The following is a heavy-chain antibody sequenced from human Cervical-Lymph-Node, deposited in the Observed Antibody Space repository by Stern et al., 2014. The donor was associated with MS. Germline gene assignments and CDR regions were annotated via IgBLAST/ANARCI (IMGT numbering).Heavy chain of an antibody. J-gene: IGHJ5*02. CDR3: AHRSTSVAGAWAS. Sequence: ITLKESGPTLVKPTQTLTLTCDFSGFSLTTSGVGVGWIRQPPGKALEWLALLYWDDEKRYRPSRKNRLSSITDTAKNQVVLTMTNMDPGDTGTYYCAHRSTSVAGAWASWGQGILVVVSS. CDR2: LYWDDEK. V-gene: IGHV2-5*02. D-gene: IGHD1-26*01. CDR1: GFSLTTSGVG.